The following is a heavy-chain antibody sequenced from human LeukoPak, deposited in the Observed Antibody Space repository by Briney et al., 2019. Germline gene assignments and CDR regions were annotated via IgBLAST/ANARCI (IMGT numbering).Heavy chain of an antibody. J-gene: IGHJ4*02. D-gene: IGHD6-19*01. CDR1: GFTFSSYW. Sequence: PGGSLRLSCAASGFTFSSYWMSWVRQAPGKGLEWVANIKQDGSEKYYVDSVKGRFTISSDNAKNSLYLQMNSLRAEDTAVYYCARDLIAVAGTPYFDYWGQGTLVTVSS. V-gene: IGHV3-7*03. CDR3: ARDLIAVAGTPYFDY. CDR2: IKQDGSEK.